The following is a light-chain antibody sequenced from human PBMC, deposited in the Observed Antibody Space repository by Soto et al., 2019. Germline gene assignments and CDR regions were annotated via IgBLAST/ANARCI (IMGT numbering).Light chain of an antibody. Sequence: QSVLTQPASVSGSPGQSITISCTGTSSDVGGYNYVSWYQQHPGKAPNLMIYDVSNRPSGVSNRFSGFKSGNTASLTISGLHAEDEADYYCSSYTTSSTYVFGTGTKV. CDR1: SSDVGGYNY. CDR2: DVS. V-gene: IGLV2-14*03. J-gene: IGLJ1*01. CDR3: SSYTTSSTYV.